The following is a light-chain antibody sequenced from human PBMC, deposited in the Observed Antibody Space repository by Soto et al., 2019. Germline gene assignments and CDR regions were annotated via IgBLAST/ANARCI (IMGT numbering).Light chain of an antibody. CDR2: DAS. J-gene: IGKJ1*01. V-gene: IGKV1-5*01. CDR1: QSISNW. Sequence: DIPMTQSPSTLSASVGDRVTITCRASQSISNWLAWYQQKPGKAPKLLMSDASSLERGVPSRFSGSGSGTEFTLTISSLQPDDFATYYCQHYDTYSRTFGQGTNVEIK. CDR3: QHYDTYSRT.